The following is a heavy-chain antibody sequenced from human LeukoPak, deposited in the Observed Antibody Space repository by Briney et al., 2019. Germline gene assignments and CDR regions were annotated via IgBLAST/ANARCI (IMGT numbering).Heavy chain of an antibody. D-gene: IGHD3-10*01. CDR3: AKDSSGSGSWPPYYFDY. V-gene: IGHV3-23*01. CDR1: GFTFSSSA. Sequence: GGSLRLSCAASGFTFSSSAMSWVRQAPGKGLEWVSNISGSGSGGSTYYADSVKGRFTISRDNSKNTLYLQMNSLRAEDTAVYYCAKDSSGSGSWPPYYFDYWGQGTLVTVSS. CDR2: ISGSGSGGST. J-gene: IGHJ4*02.